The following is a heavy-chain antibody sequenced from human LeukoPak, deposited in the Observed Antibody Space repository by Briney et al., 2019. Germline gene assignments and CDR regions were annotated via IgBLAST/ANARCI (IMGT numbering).Heavy chain of an antibody. CDR1: GYSISSGYY. J-gene: IGHJ4*02. CDR2: IYHSGST. Sequence: PSETLSLTCAVSGYSISSGYYWGWIRQPPGKGLEWIGRIYHSGSTYYNPSLKSRVTISVDTSKNQFSLKLSSVTAADTAVYYCAITPYDSSGYYFGFDYWGQGTLVTVSS. CDR3: AITPYDSSGYYFGFDY. D-gene: IGHD3-22*01. V-gene: IGHV4-38-2*01.